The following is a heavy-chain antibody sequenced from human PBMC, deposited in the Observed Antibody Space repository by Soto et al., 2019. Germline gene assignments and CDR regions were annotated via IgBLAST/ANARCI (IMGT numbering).Heavy chain of an antibody. CDR2: ISSTSSFI. V-gene: IGHV3-21*01. Sequence: GGSLRLSCAASGFTFSSYTMNWARQAPGKGLEWVSSISSTSSFIFYPDSVKGRFTISRDNAKQSLYLQMNSLRAEDTALYYCARDRTEGRRSFDYWGQGNLVTVS. CDR1: GFTFSSYT. J-gene: IGHJ4*02. CDR3: ARDRTEGRRSFDY.